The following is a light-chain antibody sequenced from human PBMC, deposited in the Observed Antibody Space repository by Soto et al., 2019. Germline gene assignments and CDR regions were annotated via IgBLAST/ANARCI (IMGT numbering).Light chain of an antibody. Sequence: EIVMTQSPATLSVSPGESATLSCRASQSVSSNLAWYQQKPGQAPRLLIYGASTRASGIPARFSGSGSGTDFTLTISRLEPEDFAVYYCQQYGSSSSVGPGTKVDIK. CDR1: QSVSSN. CDR3: QQYGSSSS. J-gene: IGKJ3*01. V-gene: IGKV3-15*01. CDR2: GAS.